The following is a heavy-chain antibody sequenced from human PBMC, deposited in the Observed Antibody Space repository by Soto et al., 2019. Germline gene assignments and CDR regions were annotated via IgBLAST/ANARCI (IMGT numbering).Heavy chain of an antibody. Sequence: GGSLRLSCAAFGFTFDTYHRNWVRKAPGKGLEWVSGMSDTGDSIYSADSVKGRFTISRDNSKNTVYLQMNSLRAEDTAVYYCARDWSFDYWGPGALVTVSS. D-gene: IGHD2-21*01. V-gene: IGHV3-23*01. CDR3: ARDWSFDY. CDR2: MSDTGDSI. CDR1: GFTFDTYH. J-gene: IGHJ4*02.